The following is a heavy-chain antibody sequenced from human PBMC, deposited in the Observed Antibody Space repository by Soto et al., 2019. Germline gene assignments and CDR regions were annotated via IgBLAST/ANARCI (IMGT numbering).Heavy chain of an antibody. V-gene: IGHV3-30*18. Sequence: GGSLRLSCAASGFTFSSYGMHWVRQAPGKGLEWVAVISYDGSNKYYADSVKGRFTISRDNSKNTLYLQMNSLRAEDTAVYYCAKEKYYGGNFLNFDYWGQGTLVTVSS. D-gene: IGHD4-17*01. CDR1: GFTFSSYG. J-gene: IGHJ4*02. CDR3: AKEKYYGGNFLNFDY. CDR2: ISYDGSNK.